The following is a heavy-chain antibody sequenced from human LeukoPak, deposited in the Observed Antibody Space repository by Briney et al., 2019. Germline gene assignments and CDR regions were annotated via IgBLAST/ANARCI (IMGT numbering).Heavy chain of an antibody. V-gene: IGHV4-4*07. J-gene: IGHJ3*02. D-gene: IGHD2-15*01. CDR2: IYTRGST. CDR1: GGSINNYY. Sequence: PSETLSLTCTVSGGSINNYYWGWIRQPAGKGLEWIGRIYTRGSTNYNPSLKSRVTMSVDTSKNQFSLKLSSVTAADTAVYYCARGRYCSADICSGGDAFDIWGQGTMVSVSS. CDR3: ARGRYCSADICSGGDAFDI.